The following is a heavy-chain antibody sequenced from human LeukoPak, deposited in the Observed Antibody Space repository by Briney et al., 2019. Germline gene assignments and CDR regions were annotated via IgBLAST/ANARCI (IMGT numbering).Heavy chain of an antibody. CDR2: LFSSGNP. CDR1: GGSISSTAYY. V-gene: IGHV4-61*02. D-gene: IGHD6-13*01. Sequence: SETLSLTCSVSGGSISSTAYYWSWIRQPAGKGLEWTGRLFSSGNPKYNPSLGGRVTMTKDTSKNQFSLRLSSVTAADTAVYYCARIIAASDTGAYHWFDPWGQGTLVTVSS. CDR3: ARIIAASDTGAYHWFDP. J-gene: IGHJ5*02.